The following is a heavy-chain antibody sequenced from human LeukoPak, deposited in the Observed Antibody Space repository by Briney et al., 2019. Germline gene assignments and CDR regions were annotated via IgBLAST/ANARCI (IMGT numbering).Heavy chain of an antibody. V-gene: IGHV1-2*06. D-gene: IGHD2-2*01. CDR1: GYSLTGYH. CDR3: ARDYCSSTSCLFDY. Sequence: ASVKVSCKASGYSLTGYHMHWARQAPGQGLEWMGRINPNSGDTNYAQKFQGRVTMTRDTSISTAYMELSRLRSDDTAVYYCARDYCSSTSCLFDYWGQETLVTVSS. CDR2: INPNSGDT. J-gene: IGHJ4*02.